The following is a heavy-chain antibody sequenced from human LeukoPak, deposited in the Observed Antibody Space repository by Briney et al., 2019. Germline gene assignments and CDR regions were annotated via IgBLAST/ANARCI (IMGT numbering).Heavy chain of an antibody. D-gene: IGHD2-21*01. CDR3: ARGARAWHIDY. Sequence: GASLKVSCKASGYSFTEHYIYWVRQAPGQGHEWVGRINCNSGDANSAQKFQGRVTMTRDTSVSTAYMDLSSVTSDDTAVYYCARGARAWHIDYWGQGTLVTVSS. CDR2: INCNSGDA. J-gene: IGHJ4*02. V-gene: IGHV1-2*02. CDR1: GYSFTEHY.